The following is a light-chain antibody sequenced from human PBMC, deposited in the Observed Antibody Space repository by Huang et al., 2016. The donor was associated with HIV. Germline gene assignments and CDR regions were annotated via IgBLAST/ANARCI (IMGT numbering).Light chain of an antibody. Sequence: DVAMTQSPLSLSVTLGQPASISCRSGQSLLHRDGNTYLSWFHQRPGQSPRRLIYKLAARDSRVPDRFSGSGSGTDFTLRISRVEAEDVGVYFCMQATHWPSYTFGQGTKLEIE. CDR3: MQATHWPSYT. V-gene: IGKV2-30*02. J-gene: IGKJ2*01. CDR1: QSLLHRDGNTY. CDR2: KLA.